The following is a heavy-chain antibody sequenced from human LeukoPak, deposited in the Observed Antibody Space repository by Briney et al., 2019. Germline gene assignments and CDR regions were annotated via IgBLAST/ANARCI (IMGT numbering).Heavy chain of an antibody. V-gene: IGHV3-23*01. D-gene: IGHD2/OR15-2a*01. J-gene: IGHJ4*02. CDR2: VSGSGGST. Sequence: GGSLRLSCAASGFTFSSYGMSWVRQAPGKGLEWVSAVSGSGGSTYYADSVKGRFTISRDSSKNTLYLQMNSLRAEDTAVYYCARSSMVDYWGQGTLVTVSS. CDR1: GFTFSSYG. CDR3: ARSSMVDY.